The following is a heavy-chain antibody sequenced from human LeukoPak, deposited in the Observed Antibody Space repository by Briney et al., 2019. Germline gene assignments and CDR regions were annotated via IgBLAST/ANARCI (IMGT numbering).Heavy chain of an antibody. CDR3: WRGVIVGVCLSI. V-gene: IGHV4-34*01. Sequence: SESLSLTCAVYGGSFSVYYGSWIRQPPGRGLEWGGEINHSGSTNYNTSLKGRVPISEETAKKQFPLRLSSVTAADTAGYYCWRGVIVGVCLSIWGQGKMVTVSS. J-gene: IGHJ3*02. D-gene: IGHD2-8*01. CDR1: GGSFSVYY. CDR2: INHSGST.